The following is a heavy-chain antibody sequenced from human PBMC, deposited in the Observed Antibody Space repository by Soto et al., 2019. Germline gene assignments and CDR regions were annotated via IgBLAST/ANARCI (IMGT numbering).Heavy chain of an antibody. CDR1: GFTFSSYG. Sequence: GGSLRLSCAASGFTFSSYGMNWVRQAPGKGLEWVSYIGIGSSTKYYADSVKGRFTISRDNAKNSLYLQMNSLRAEDTAVYYCARDQLYYNDISGRPLNAFDVWGQGTMVTVS. CDR3: ARDQLYYNDISGRPLNAFDV. CDR2: IGIGSSTK. V-gene: IGHV3-48*01. J-gene: IGHJ3*01. D-gene: IGHD3-22*01.